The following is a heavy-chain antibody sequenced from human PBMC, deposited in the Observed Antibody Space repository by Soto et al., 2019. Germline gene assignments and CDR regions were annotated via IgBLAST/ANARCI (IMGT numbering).Heavy chain of an antibody. CDR1: GSSINSSY. D-gene: IGHD4-17*01. V-gene: IGHV4-59*01. J-gene: IGHJ4*02. CDR3: ARGATVTSGD. CDR2: IYYSGST. Sequence: SETPSLSCTVSGSSINSSYWTWFRQPPGKGLEWIGYIYYSGSTSYNPSLKSRVTISIDTSKNQFSLKLSSVTAADTAVYYCARGATVTSGDWGQGILVTVS.